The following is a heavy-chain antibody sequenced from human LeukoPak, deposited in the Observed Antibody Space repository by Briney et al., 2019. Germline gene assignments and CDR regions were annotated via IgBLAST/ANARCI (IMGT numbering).Heavy chain of an antibody. Sequence: GGSLRLSCAASGFTFSSYEMNWVRQAPGKGLERVSYISSSGSTIKYADSVKGRFTISRDNAKKTLYMQMKRLRAKDTGVYYCAGLGITMIGAVWGKGTAVTISS. V-gene: IGHV3-48*03. D-gene: IGHD3-10*02. CDR1: GFTFSSYE. CDR3: AGLGITMIGAV. CDR2: ISSSGSTI. J-gene: IGHJ6*04.